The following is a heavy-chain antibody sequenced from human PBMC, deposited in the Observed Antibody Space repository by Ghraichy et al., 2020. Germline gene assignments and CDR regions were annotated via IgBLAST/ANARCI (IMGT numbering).Heavy chain of an antibody. CDR2: INHSGST. V-gene: IGHV4-34*01. CDR1: GGSFSGYY. D-gene: IGHD3-3*01. J-gene: IGHJ4*02. CDR3: ARGNQRRITIFHY. Sequence: SETLSLTCAVYGGSFSGYYWSWIRQPPGKGLEWIGEINHSGSTNYNPSLKSRVTISVDTSKNQFSLKLSSVTAADTAVYYCARGNQRRITIFHYWGQGTLVTVSS.